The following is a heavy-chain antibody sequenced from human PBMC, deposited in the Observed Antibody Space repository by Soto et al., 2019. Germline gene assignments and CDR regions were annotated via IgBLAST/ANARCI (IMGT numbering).Heavy chain of an antibody. CDR3: ARDRTVTSKNWFDP. Sequence: PGGSLRLSCAASGFTFRSYGMHWVRQAPGKGLDWVAVIWYDGSEKYYADSVKGRFTISRDNSKNTLFLQMNSLRAEDTAVYYCARDRTVTSKNWFDPWGQGTLVTVSS. J-gene: IGHJ5*02. CDR2: IWYDGSEK. CDR1: GFTFRSYG. D-gene: IGHD2-21*02. V-gene: IGHV3-33*01.